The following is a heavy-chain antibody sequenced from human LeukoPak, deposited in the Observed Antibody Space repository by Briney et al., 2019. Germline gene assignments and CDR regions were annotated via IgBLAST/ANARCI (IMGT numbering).Heavy chain of an antibody. V-gene: IGHV1-2*02. CDR2: INPNSGGT. CDR1: GYTFTGYY. D-gene: IGHD6-6*01. CDR3: ARVDIAARVPDY. J-gene: IGHJ4*02. Sequence: ASVKVSCNASGYTFTGYYMHWVRQAPGQGLEWMGWINPNSGGTNYAQKFQGRVTMTRDTSISTAYMELSRLRSDDTAVYYCARVDIAARVPDYWGQGTLVTVSS.